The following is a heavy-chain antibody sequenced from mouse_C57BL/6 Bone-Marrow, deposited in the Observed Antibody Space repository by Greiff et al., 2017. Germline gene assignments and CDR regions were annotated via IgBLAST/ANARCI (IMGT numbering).Heavy chain of an antibody. V-gene: IGHV14-4*01. D-gene: IGHD1-1*01. J-gene: IGHJ2*01. Sequence: EVHLVESGAELVRPGASVKLSCTASGFNFTDSYMPWVKQRPDQGLEWIGWLDPENGDTNYASKFKGKATITADTSSNTAYKQLSSLTSEDTAVYYCTTIRYTTEVADYWGQGNTPTVSS. CDR3: TTIRYTTEVADY. CDR1: GFNFTDSY. CDR2: LDPENGDT.